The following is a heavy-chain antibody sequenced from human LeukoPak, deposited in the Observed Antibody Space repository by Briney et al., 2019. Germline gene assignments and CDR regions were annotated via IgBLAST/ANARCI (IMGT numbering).Heavy chain of an antibody. V-gene: IGHV4-59*01. CDR1: GGSISSYY. D-gene: IGHD2-2*01. J-gene: IGHJ6*02. Sequence: PSETLSLTCTVSGGSISSYYWSWIRQPPGKGLEWIGYIYYSGSTNYNPSLKSRVTMSVDTSKNQFSLKLSSVTAADTAVYYCARDRVVVVPAAMEYYYYYGMDVWGQGTTVTVSS. CDR2: IYYSGST. CDR3: ARDRVVVVPAAMEYYYYYGMDV.